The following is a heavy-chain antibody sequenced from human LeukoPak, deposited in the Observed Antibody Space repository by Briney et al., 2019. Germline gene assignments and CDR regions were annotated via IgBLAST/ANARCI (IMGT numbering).Heavy chain of an antibody. CDR3: ARRSMANPFDY. CDR1: GGSISSSSYY. D-gene: IGHD2/OR15-2a*01. J-gene: IGHJ4*02. V-gene: IGHV4-39*01. Sequence: PSETLSLTCTVSGGSISSSSYYWGWIRQPPGKGLEWIGSIYYSGSTYYNPSLKSRVTISVDTSKNQFSLKLGSVTAADTAVYYCARRSMANPFDYWGQGTLVTVSS. CDR2: IYYSGST.